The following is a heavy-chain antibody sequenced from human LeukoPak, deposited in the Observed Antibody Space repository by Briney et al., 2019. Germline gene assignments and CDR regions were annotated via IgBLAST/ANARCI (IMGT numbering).Heavy chain of an antibody. Sequence: GRSLRLSCAASGFTFSDYALHWVRQAPGKGLEWVAVISYDGSNKYYADSVKGRFTISRDNSKNTLYLQMNSLRAEDTAVYYCAISGRDILTGYFSYWGQGTLVTVSS. V-gene: IGHV3-30-3*01. CDR1: GFTFSDYA. J-gene: IGHJ4*02. D-gene: IGHD3-9*01. CDR2: ISYDGSNK. CDR3: AISGRDILTGYFSY.